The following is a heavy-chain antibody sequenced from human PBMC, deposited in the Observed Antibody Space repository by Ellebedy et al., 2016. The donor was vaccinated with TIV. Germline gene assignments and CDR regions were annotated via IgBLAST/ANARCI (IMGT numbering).Heavy chain of an antibody. Sequence: PGGSLRLSCTASGFTFSRYSMNWVRQAPGKGLEWIAYMSSTGDIYYADSVRGRFTISRDYARNSLFLQMNSLRAEDAAVYYCSRYHNWAFDYWGQGTLVTVSS. CDR1: GFTFSRYS. V-gene: IGHV3-48*01. CDR3: SRYHNWAFDY. J-gene: IGHJ4*02. CDR2: MSSTGDI. D-gene: IGHD5-24*01.